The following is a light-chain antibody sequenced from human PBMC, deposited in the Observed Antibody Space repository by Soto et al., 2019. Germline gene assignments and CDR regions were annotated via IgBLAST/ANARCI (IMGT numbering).Light chain of an antibody. CDR1: QSISTY. V-gene: IGKV1-39*01. CDR2: RAS. J-gene: IGKJ1*01. CDR3: QQSYSSPPWT. Sequence: DIQMTQSPSSLSASVGDRVTISCRASQSISTYLNWYQQKPGTAPRLLIYRASSVKSGVPPRFSGSGSGRDFTLTISRLRPDDIATYFWQQSYSSPPWTFGQGTRVEVK.